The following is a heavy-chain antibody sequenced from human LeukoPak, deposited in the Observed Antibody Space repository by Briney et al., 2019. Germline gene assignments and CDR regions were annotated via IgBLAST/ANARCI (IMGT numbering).Heavy chain of an antibody. CDR3: ARDRAMIVVVANFDY. CDR1: GYTFTSYG. J-gene: IGHJ4*02. Sequence: ASVKVSCKASGYTFTSYGISWVRQAPGQGLEWMGWISAYNGNTNYAQKLQGRVTMTTDTSTSTAYMELRSLRSDDTAVYYCARDRAMIVVVANFDYRGQGTLVTVSS. V-gene: IGHV1-18*01. D-gene: IGHD3-22*01. CDR2: ISAYNGNT.